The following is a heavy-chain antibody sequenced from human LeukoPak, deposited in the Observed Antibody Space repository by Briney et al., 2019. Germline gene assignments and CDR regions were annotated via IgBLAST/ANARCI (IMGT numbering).Heavy chain of an antibody. V-gene: IGHV3-30*02. CDR2: IRYDGSNK. D-gene: IGHD3-10*01. Sequence: GGSLRLSCAASGFTFSSYGMHWVRQAPGKGLEWVAFIRYDGSNKYYADSVKGRFTISRDNSKNTLYLQMNSLRAEDTAVYYCGSTVREGEDQWGQGTLVTVSS. J-gene: IGHJ4*02. CDR3: GSTVREGEDQ. CDR1: GFTFSSYG.